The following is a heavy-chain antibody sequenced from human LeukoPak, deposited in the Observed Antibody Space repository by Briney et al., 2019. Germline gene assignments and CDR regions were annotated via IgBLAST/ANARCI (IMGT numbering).Heavy chain of an antibody. V-gene: IGHV3-21*01. CDR1: GFTFSGYS. D-gene: IGHD5-18*01. CDR3: AREGGGYSFDFDY. Sequence: GGSLRLSCAASGFTFSGYSMNWVRQAPGKGLEWVSSISSSSSYIYYADSVKGRFTISRDIAKNSLYLQMNSLRAEDTAVYYCAREGGGYSFDFDYWGQGTLVTVSS. CDR2: ISSSSSYI. J-gene: IGHJ4*02.